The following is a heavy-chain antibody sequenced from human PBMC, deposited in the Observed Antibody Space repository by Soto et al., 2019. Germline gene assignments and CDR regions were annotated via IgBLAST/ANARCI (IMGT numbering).Heavy chain of an antibody. J-gene: IGHJ5*02. CDR3: ARQRNSYDFWSGSARTNWFDP. CDR1: GGSISSSSYY. V-gene: IGHV4-39*01. D-gene: IGHD3-3*01. CDR2: IYYSGST. Sequence: SETLSLTCTVSGGSISSSSYYWGWIRQPPGKGLEWIGSIYYSGSTYYNPSLKSRVTISVDTSKNQFSLKLSSVTAADTAVYYCARQRNSYDFWSGSARTNWFDPWGQGTLVTVSS.